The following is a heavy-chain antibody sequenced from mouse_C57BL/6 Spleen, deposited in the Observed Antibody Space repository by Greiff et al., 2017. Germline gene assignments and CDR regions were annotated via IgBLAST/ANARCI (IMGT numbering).Heavy chain of an antibody. CDR3: ARSNDYDSDYFDY. J-gene: IGHJ2*01. CDR1: GYTFTDYN. CDR2: INPNNGGT. D-gene: IGHD2-4*01. Sequence: EVQVVESGPELVKPGASVKMSCKASGYTFTDYNMHWVKQSHGKSLEWIGYINPNNGGTSYNQKFKGKATLTVNKSSSTAYMELRSLTSEDSAVYYCARSNDYDSDYFDYWGQGTTLTVSS. V-gene: IGHV1-22*01.